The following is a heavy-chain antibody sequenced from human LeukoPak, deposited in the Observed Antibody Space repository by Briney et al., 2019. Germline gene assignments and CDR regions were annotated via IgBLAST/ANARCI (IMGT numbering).Heavy chain of an antibody. J-gene: IGHJ4*02. V-gene: IGHV3-33*01. CDR2: IWHDGSNK. CDR3: AGEGDAYYLDF. CDR1: GFRFSTSV. D-gene: IGHD3-16*01. Sequence: PGGSLRLSCAASGFRFSTSVMHWVRQAPGKGLEWVAVIWHDGSNKHYADSVQGRFTISRDNSKNTLYLQMNDLRGEDTAVYYCAGEGDAYYLDFWGQGTLVTVSS.